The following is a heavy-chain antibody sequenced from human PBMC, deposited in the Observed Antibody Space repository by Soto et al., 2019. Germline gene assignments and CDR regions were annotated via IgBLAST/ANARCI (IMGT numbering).Heavy chain of an antibody. Sequence: GASVKVSCKSYGDSFSRFAVSWVRRAPGGGLEWMGGIIPVTGTANYIDKFRGRLTITADESSSTVYMELSSLRSEDTAVYYCARLGLDLDFDHWGQGTLVTVSS. CDR3: ARLGLDLDFDH. V-gene: IGHV1-69*13. CDR2: IIPVTGTA. J-gene: IGHJ4*02. CDR1: GDSFSRFA.